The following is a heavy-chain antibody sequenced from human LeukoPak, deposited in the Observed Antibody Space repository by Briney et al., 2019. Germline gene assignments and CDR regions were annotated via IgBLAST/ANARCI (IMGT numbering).Heavy chain of an antibody. V-gene: IGHV4-39*01. D-gene: IGHD3-22*01. CDR2: MYYSGST. CDR3: VRQNYYDSSGYYLDY. J-gene: IGHJ4*02. CDR1: AGSMNIGTYY. Sequence: MASETLSLTCTVSAGSMNIGTYYWGWIRQPPGKGLEWIGTMYYSGSTYYNPSLKSRVTISVDTSYNQFSLKLTSVTAADTAVYYCVRQNYYDSSGYYLDYWGQGTLVTVSS.